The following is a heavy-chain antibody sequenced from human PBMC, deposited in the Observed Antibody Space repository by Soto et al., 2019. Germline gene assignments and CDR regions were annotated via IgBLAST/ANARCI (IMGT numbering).Heavy chain of an antibody. CDR1: GFTFSSYA. J-gene: IGHJ4*02. Sequence: EVQLLESGGGLVQPGGSLRLSCAASGFTFSSYAMSWVRQAPGKGLEWVSAISGSGGSTYYADSVKGWFTISRDNSKNTLYLQMNSLRAEDTAVYYCAKDKGRIQLWLLFDYWGQGTLVTVSS. CDR3: AKDKGRIQLWLLFDY. D-gene: IGHD5-18*01. V-gene: IGHV3-23*01. CDR2: ISGSGGST.